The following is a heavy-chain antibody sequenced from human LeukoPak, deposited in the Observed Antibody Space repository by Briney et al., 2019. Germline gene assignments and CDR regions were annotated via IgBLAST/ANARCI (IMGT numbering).Heavy chain of an antibody. V-gene: IGHV3-23*01. D-gene: IGHD3-16*01. Sequence: QPGGSLRLSCAASGSTFSSYAMSWVRQAPGKGLEWVSAISGSGGSTYYADSVKGRFTISRDNSKNTLYLQMNSLRAEDTAVYYCAKDGRGGRSTSDYWGQGTLVTVSS. J-gene: IGHJ4*02. CDR1: GSTFSSYA. CDR2: ISGSGGST. CDR3: AKDGRGGRSTSDY.